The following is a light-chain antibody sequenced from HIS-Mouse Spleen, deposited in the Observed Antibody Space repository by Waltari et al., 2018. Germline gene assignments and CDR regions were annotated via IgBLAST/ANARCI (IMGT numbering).Light chain of an antibody. CDR3: SSYTSSSTLGV. V-gene: IGLV2-14*03. J-gene: IGLJ2*01. Sequence: QSALTQPASVSGSPGQSITISCTGTSSDVGGYNYVPWYQQHPGKAPKPTIYDVSNRPSGVSNRFSGSKSGNTASLTISGLQAEDEADYYCSSYTSSSTLGVFGGGTKLTVL. CDR2: DVS. CDR1: SSDVGGYNY.